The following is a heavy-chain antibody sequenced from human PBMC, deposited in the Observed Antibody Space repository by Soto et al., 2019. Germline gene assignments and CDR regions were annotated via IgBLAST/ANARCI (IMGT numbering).Heavy chain of an antibody. J-gene: IGHJ4*02. CDR2: ISITSTTI. D-gene: IGHD3-9*01. V-gene: IGHV3-48*01. CDR1: GFTFNTFG. CDR3: ARDGAMTGVFDY. Sequence: EVQLVESGGVLVQPGRSLRLSCEASGFTFNTFGMNWVRQAPGKGLEWISYISITSTTIHYADSVKGRFAISRDNAKNSLYLQMDSLRVADTAVYYCARDGAMTGVFDYWGPGTLVTVSS.